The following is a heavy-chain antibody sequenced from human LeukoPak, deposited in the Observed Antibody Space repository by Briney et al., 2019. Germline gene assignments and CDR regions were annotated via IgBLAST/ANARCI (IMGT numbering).Heavy chain of an antibody. D-gene: IGHD3-3*01. CDR1: GFTFSDYY. Sequence: GGSLRLSCAASGFTFSDYYMSWIRQAPGKGLEWVSYISSSGSTIYYADSVKGRFTISRDNAKNSLYLQMNSLRAEDTAVYYCARDLRGITIFGVTDYYYYYMDVWGKGTTVTVSS. J-gene: IGHJ6*03. CDR2: ISSSGSTI. CDR3: ARDLRGITIFGVTDYYYYYMDV. V-gene: IGHV3-11*04.